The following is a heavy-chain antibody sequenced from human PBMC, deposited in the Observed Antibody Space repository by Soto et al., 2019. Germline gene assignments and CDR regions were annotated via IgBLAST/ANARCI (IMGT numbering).Heavy chain of an antibody. CDR1: GFTFSNAW. J-gene: IGHJ3*02. Sequence: EVQLVESGGGLVKPGGSLRLSCAASGFTFSNAWMSWVRQAPGKGLEWVGRIKSKTDGGTTDYAAPVKGRFTISRDDSKNTLYLQMNSLKTEDTAVYYCTTEPMIVVVITDAFDIWGQGTMVTVSS. V-gene: IGHV3-15*01. CDR2: IKSKTDGGTT. D-gene: IGHD3-22*01. CDR3: TTEPMIVVVITDAFDI.